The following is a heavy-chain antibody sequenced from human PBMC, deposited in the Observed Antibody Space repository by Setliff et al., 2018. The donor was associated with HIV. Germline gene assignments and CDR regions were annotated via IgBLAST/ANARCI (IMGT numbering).Heavy chain of an antibody. D-gene: IGHD2-8*01. Sequence: SETLSLTCTVSGGSISSSSHYWSWIRQPPGKGLEWIGSIYYSGSTNYNPSLKSRVTISVDTSKNQFSLKLSSVTAADTAKYFCARGVQAQVVLMSYVKGRFDPWGQGTQVTVSS. CDR1: GGSISSSSHY. CDR2: IYYSGST. CDR3: ARGVQAQVVLMSYVKGRFDP. J-gene: IGHJ5*02. V-gene: IGHV4-61*01.